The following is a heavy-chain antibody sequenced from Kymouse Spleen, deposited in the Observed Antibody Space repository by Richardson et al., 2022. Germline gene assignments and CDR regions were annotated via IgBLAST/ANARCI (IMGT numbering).Heavy chain of an antibody. CDR1: GFTFSSYG. CDR3: ARKGITGTIDY. D-gene: IGHD1-20*01,IGHD1-7*01. CDR2: IWYDGSNK. V-gene: IGHV3-33*01. J-gene: IGHJ4*02. Sequence: QVQLVESGGGVVQPGRSLRLSCAASGFTFSSYGMHWVRQAPGKGLEWVAVIWYDGSNKYYADSVKGRFTISRDNSKNTLYLQMNSLRAEDTAVYYCARKGITGTIDYWGQGTLVTVSS.